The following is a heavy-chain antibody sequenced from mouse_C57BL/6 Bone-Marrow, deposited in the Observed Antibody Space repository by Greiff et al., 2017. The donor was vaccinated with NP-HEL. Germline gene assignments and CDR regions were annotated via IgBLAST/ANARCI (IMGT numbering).Heavy chain of an antibody. CDR3: AREKARLAWFAY. Sequence: DVQLVESGGGLVKPGGSLKLSCAASGFTFSSYAMSWVRQTPEKRLEWVATISDGGSYTYYPDNVKGRFTISRDNAKNNLYLQMSHLKSEDTAMYYCAREKARLAWFAYWGQGTLVTVSA. J-gene: IGHJ3*01. V-gene: IGHV5-4*01. CDR1: GFTFSSYA. D-gene: IGHD3-3*01. CDR2: ISDGGSYT.